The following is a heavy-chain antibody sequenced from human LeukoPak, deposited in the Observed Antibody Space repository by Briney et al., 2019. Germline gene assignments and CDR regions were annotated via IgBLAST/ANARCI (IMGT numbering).Heavy chain of an antibody. Sequence: LTWAVSGSSFSTGSDDWSWIRQPAGKGLEWIGRIYTSGSTNYNPSLKSRVTISVDTSKNQFSLKLSSVTAADTAVYYCARENRLRGEQLWGIIDYWGQGTLVTVSS. V-gene: IGHV4-61*02. CDR1: GSSFSTGSDD. J-gene: IGHJ4*02. CDR3: ARENRLRGEQLWGIIDY. D-gene: IGHD5-18*01. CDR2: IYTSGST.